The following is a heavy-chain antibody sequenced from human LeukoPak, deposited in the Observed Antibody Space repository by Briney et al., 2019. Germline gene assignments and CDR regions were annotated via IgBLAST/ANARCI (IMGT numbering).Heavy chain of an antibody. V-gene: IGHV4-38-2*02. CDR2: IYHSGSP. D-gene: IGHD3-22*01. Sequence: SETLSLTCTVPGYSISSGYYWGWIRQPPGKGLEWIGSIYHSGSPYYNPSLKSRVTISVDTSKNQFSLKLSSVTAADTAVYYCARATYYYDSSGYYLGGAFDIWGQGTMVTVSS. J-gene: IGHJ3*02. CDR3: ARATYYYDSSGYYLGGAFDI. CDR1: GYSISSGYY.